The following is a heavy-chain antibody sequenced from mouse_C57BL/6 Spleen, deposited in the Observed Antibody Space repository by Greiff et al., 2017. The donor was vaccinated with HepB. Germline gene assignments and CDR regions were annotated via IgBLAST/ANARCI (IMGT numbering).Heavy chain of an antibody. CDR3: ARFYTAMDY. D-gene: IGHD2-12*01. J-gene: IGHJ4*01. V-gene: IGHV1-69*01. CDR2: IDPSDSYT. Sequence: QVQLQQPGAELVMPGASVKLSCKASGYTFTSYWMHWVKQRPGQGLEWIGEIDPSDSYTNYNQKFKGKSTLTVDKSSSTAYMQLSSLTSGDSAVYYRARFYTAMDYWGQGTSVTVSS. CDR1: GYTFTSYW.